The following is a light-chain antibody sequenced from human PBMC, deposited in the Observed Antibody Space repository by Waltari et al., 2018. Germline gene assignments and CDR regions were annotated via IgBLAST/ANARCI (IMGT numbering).Light chain of an antibody. V-gene: IGLV2-11*01. CDR1: SSAVGGYNY. CDR3: CSYAGRNVV. Sequence: QSALTQPRSVSGSPGQSVTISCTGTSSAVGGYNYVSWYQQHPGKAPKLMIYDVSKRPSGGPDRFSGSKSGNTASLTISGLQAEDEADYYCCSYAGRNVVFGGGTKLTVL. CDR2: DVS. J-gene: IGLJ2*01.